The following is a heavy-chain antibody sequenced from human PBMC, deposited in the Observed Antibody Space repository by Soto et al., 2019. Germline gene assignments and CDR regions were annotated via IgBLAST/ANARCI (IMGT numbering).Heavy chain of an antibody. D-gene: IGHD2-21*01. CDR2: IYHSGST. Sequence: SETLSLTCAVSGGSISSSNWWSWVRQPPGKGLEWIGEIYHSGSTNYNPSLKSRVTISVDKSKNQFSLKLSSVTAADTAVYYCARAHIVALSWIDPWGPGTLVTVS. V-gene: IGHV4-4*02. CDR1: GGSISSSNW. J-gene: IGHJ5*02. CDR3: ARAHIVALSWIDP.